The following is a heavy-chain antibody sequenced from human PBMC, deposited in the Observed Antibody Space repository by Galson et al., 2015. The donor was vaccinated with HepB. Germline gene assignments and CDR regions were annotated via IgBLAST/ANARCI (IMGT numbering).Heavy chain of an antibody. CDR3: ARGRGSFPMHYFDS. CDR1: GFTFGDYG. CDR2: INWNSGRP. D-gene: IGHD1-26*01. J-gene: IGHJ4*02. Sequence: SLRLSCAASGFTFGDYGMSWVRQAPGKGLEWVSGINWNSGRPSYADSVKGRFTISRDNAKNSLYLQMNSLRAEDTALYHCARGRGSFPMHYFDSWGQGTLVTVSS. V-gene: IGHV3-20*01.